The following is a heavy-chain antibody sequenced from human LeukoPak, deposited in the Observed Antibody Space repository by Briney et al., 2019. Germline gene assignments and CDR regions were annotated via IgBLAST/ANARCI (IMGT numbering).Heavy chain of an antibody. CDR2: ISAYNGNT. CDR3: ARDKMSPGGYCSSTSCNDFDY. V-gene: IGHV1-18*01. D-gene: IGHD2-2*03. Sequence: GASVKVSCKASGYTFTSYGISWVRQAPGQGLEWMGWISAYNGNTNYAQKLQGRVTMTTDTSTSTAYMELRSLRSDDTAVYYCARDKMSPGGYCSSTSCNDFDYWGQGTLVTVSS. CDR1: GYTFTSYG. J-gene: IGHJ4*02.